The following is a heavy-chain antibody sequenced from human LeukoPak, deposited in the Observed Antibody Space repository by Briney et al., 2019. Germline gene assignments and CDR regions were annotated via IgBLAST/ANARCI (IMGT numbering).Heavy chain of an antibody. CDR1: GFTFSSYS. CDR2: IASRGDFI. V-gene: IGHV3-23*01. D-gene: IGHD1-1*01. Sequence: PGGSLRLSCAASGFTFSSYSMNWVRQAPGKGLEWVSLIASRGDFIDYTDSVKGRFTISRDSSKNTLYLQMSSLRVEDTAVYFCAKHRTERSSDFDYWAQGTLVTVSS. CDR3: AKHRTERSSDFDY. J-gene: IGHJ4*02.